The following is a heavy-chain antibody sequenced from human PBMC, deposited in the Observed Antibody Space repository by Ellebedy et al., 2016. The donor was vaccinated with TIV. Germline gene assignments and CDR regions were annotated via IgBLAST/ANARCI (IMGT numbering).Heavy chain of an antibody. J-gene: IGHJ5*02. CDR2: ISGGSENT. CDR3: AAGSREYWFDP. V-gene: IGHV3-23*01. D-gene: IGHD3-10*01. CDR1: GFTFSDYA. Sequence: GESLKISCAASGFTFSDYAMSWVRQAPGKGLEWVSAISGGSENTFYAASVKGRFTISRDNAKNLLYLQMNTLGVEDTAVYYCAAGSREYWFDPWGQGTLVTVSS.